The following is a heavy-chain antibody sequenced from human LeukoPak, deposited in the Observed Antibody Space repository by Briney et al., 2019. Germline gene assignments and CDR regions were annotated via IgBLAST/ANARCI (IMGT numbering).Heavy chain of an antibody. J-gene: IGHJ4*02. D-gene: IGHD4-23*01. CDR1: GFTFSSYW. CDR3: ARDDYGGRGELDY. CDR2: IYSGGSTT. Sequence: GGSLRLSCAASGFTFSSYWMHWVRHAPGKGVVWVASIYSGGSTTSYADSVKGRFTISRDNAKNTLYLQMNSLRAEDTAVYYCARDDYGGRGELDYWGQGTLVSVSS. V-gene: IGHV3-74*01.